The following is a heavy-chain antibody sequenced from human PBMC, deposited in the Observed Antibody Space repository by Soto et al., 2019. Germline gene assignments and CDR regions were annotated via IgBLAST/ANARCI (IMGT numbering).Heavy chain of an antibody. CDR1: GFTFSDYY. CDR2: ISSSSSYT. D-gene: IGHD5-18*01. Sequence: GGSLRLSCAASGFTFSDYYMSWIRQAPGKGLEWVSYISSSSSYTNYADFVKGRFTISRDNAKNSLYLQMNSLRAEDTAVYYCARLGSSDTAMVGYWGQGTLVTVSS. CDR3: ARLGSSDTAMVGY. V-gene: IGHV3-11*06. J-gene: IGHJ4*02.